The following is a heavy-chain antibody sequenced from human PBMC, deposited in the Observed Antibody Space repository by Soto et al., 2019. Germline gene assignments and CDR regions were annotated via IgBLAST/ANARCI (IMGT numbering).Heavy chain of an antibody. Sequence: SVKVSCKASGYTFTGYYIHWVRQAPGQGLEWMGCINPNNADTNYAQKFQGRVSMTRDTSTSTAYMELSSLRFDATAVYYCARHSGYDYVFDYWGQGTLVTVSS. CDR2: INPNNADT. J-gene: IGHJ4*02. CDR3: ARHSGYDYVFDY. V-gene: IGHV1-2*02. D-gene: IGHD5-12*01. CDR1: GYTFTGYY.